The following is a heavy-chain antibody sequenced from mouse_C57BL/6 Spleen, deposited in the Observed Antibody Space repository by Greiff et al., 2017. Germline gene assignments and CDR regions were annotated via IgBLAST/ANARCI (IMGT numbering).Heavy chain of an antibody. Sequence: EVQLQESGPGLVKPSQTVFLTCTVTGNSITTGNYRWSWFRQFPGNKLEWIGYIYYSGTITFNPSLSSRTTITRDTPTHPFFLEMNSLTAEDTATYYCARGYDYDLYFGVWGTGTTVTVSS. CDR2: IYYSGTI. V-gene: IGHV3-5*01. CDR3: ARGYDYDLYFGV. CDR1: GNSITTGNYR. D-gene: IGHD2-4*01. J-gene: IGHJ1*03.